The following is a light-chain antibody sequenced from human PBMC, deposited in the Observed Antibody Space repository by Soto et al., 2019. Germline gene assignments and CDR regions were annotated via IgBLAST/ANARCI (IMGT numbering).Light chain of an antibody. V-gene: IGKV3-11*01. Sequence: VLTQSPDTLSLSPGETATLSCRASQSVDRYVAWYHQKLGQAPRLLIYDAYTRATGVAARFTGSASTTEFSLTVSRLGPEDFAVYFCQTPAKWPRSSGPGTNVE. CDR1: QSVDRY. CDR2: DAY. J-gene: IGKJ2*01. CDR3: QTPAKWPRS.